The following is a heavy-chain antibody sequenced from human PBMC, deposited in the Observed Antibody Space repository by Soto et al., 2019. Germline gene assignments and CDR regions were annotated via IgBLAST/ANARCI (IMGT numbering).Heavy chain of an antibody. CDR2: IDPNSGGT. J-gene: IGHJ4*02. V-gene: IGHV1-2*02. CDR3: AVEPHSSVDY. CDR1: GYTFTGYY. D-gene: IGHD6-19*01. Sequence: ASVKVSCKASGYTFTGYYIHWVRQAPGQGLEWMGWIDPNSGGTNYAQKFQGRVTITADESTSAAYMELSSLRSEDTAVYYCAVEPHSSVDYWGQGTLVTVSS.